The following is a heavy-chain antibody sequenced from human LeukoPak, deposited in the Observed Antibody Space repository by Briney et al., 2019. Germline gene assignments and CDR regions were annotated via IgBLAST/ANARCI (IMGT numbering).Heavy chain of an antibody. D-gene: IGHD6-19*01. Sequence: GRSLRLSCAASGFTFSSYAMSWVRQAPGKGLEWVSAISGSGGSTYYADSVKGRFTISRDNSKNTLYLQMNSLRAEDTAVYYCAKDQYSSGWYFNHGMDVWGQGTTVTVSS. CDR2: ISGSGGST. CDR3: AKDQYSSGWYFNHGMDV. J-gene: IGHJ6*02. CDR1: GFTFSSYA. V-gene: IGHV3-23*01.